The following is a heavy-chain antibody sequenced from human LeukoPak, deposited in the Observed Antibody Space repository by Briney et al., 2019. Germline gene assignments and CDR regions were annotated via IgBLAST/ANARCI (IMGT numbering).Heavy chain of an antibody. CDR3: AKDGGSTWYFDY. CDR1: GFTFDSFV. J-gene: IGHJ4*02. D-gene: IGHD2-15*01. Sequence: GGSLRLSCAVSGFTFDSFVMHWVRQAPGKGLEWVSCISSGSSLIYYADSVRGRFTISRDNAKNSLYLQMNSLRAEDTAVYYCAKDGGSTWYFDYWGQGSLVTVSS. CDR2: ISSGSSLI. V-gene: IGHV3-21*01.